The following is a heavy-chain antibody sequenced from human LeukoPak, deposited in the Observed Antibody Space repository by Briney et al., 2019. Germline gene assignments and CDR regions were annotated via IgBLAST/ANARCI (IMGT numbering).Heavy chain of an antibody. CDR1: GGTFSGYT. CDR2: IIPILGIA. CDR3: ARGTYYDFWSSGFDY. J-gene: IGHJ4*02. V-gene: IGHV1-69*02. Sequence: ASVKVSCKASGGTFSGYTISWVRQAPGQGLEWMGRIIPILGIANYAQKFQGRVTITADKSTSTAYMELSSLRSEDTAVYYCARGTYYDFWSSGFDYWGQGTLVTVSS. D-gene: IGHD3-3*01.